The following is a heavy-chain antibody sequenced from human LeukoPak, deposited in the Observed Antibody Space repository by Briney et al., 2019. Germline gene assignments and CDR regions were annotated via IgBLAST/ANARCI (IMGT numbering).Heavy chain of an antibody. Sequence: SGTLSLTCAVSGGSISSNNWWSWVRQSPGKGLEWIGEIHYSGSTNYNPSLKSRVTISVDKSKSQFSLNLSSVTAADTAVYYCARDSRYNEYYYYGMDVWGQGTTVTAS. J-gene: IGHJ6*02. V-gene: IGHV4-4*02. CDR3: ARDSRYNEYYYYGMDV. CDR2: IHYSGST. CDR1: GGSISSNNW. D-gene: IGHD2/OR15-2a*01.